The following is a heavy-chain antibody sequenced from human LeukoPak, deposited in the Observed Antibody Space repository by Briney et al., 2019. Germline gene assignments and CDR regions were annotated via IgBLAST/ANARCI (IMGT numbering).Heavy chain of an antibody. CDR2: INAGNGNT. Sequence: ASVKVSCKASGYTLTSYAMHWVRQAPGQRLEWMGWINAGNGNTKYSQKFQGRVTITADEPTSTAYMELSSLRSEDTAVYYCARGGGLDYWGQGTLVTVSS. J-gene: IGHJ4*02. D-gene: IGHD5-12*01. CDR1: GYTLTSYA. V-gene: IGHV1-3*01. CDR3: ARGGGLDY.